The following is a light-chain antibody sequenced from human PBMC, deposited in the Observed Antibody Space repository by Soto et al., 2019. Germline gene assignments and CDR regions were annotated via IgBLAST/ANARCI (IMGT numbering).Light chain of an antibody. Sequence: EIVLTQSPGTLSLSPGERATLSCRASQSVSSSYLAWYQQKPGQAPRLLIYGASSRATGIPDRFSGGGSGTDFTLTISRLEPEDFAVYYCQQYGSSPPLCTFGQGTKVDIK. CDR1: QSVSSSY. V-gene: IGKV3-20*01. J-gene: IGKJ2*02. CDR2: GAS. CDR3: QQYGSSPPLCT.